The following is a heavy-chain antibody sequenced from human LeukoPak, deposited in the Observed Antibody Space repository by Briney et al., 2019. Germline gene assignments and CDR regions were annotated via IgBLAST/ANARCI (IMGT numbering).Heavy chain of an antibody. CDR1: GYTFTSYG. CDR2: FDPEDGET. V-gene: IGHV1-24*01. D-gene: IGHD2-2*01. Sequence: GASVKVSCKASGYTFTSYGISWVRQAPGQGLEWMGGFDPEDGETIYAQKFQGRVTMNEDTSTDTAYMELSSLRSEDTAVYYCATRPPIVVVPAEDAFDIWGQGTMVTVSS. J-gene: IGHJ3*02. CDR3: ATRPPIVVVPAEDAFDI.